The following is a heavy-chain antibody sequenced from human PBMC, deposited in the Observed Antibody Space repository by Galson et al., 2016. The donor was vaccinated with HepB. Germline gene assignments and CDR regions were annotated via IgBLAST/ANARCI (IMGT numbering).Heavy chain of an antibody. D-gene: IGHD4-23*01. Sequence: SLRLSCAASGFTFSNYAMHWVRQAPGKGLERVAVMSHDGSNKYYADSVKGRFTISRDNSKKTLNLQMNSLRPEDTAFYYCARGDFGGHGLDVWGQGTTVTVSS. CDR3: ARGDFGGHGLDV. CDR1: GFTFSNYA. CDR2: MSHDGSNK. V-gene: IGHV3-30*04. J-gene: IGHJ6*02.